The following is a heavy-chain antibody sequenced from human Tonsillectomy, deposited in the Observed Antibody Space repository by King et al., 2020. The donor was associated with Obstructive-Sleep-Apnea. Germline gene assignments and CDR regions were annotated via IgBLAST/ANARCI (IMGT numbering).Heavy chain of an antibody. CDR2: IYTSGST. J-gene: IGHJ5*02. CDR3: ARGYCSGGSCVSYNWFDP. Sequence: QLQESGPGLVKPSETLSLTCTVSGGSISSYYWSWIPQPAGKGLEWIGRIYTSGSTNYNPSLKSRVTMSVETSKNHFSLKLSSVTAADTAVYYCARGYCSGGSCVSYNWFDPSGQGTLVTVSS. CDR1: GGSISSYY. D-gene: IGHD2-15*01. V-gene: IGHV4-4*07.